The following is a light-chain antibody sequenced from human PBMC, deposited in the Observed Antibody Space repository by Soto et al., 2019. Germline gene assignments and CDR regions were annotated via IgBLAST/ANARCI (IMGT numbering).Light chain of an antibody. Sequence: QSALTQPASVSGSPGQSIPISCTGTTSDVGYSQYVSWYQQHPGKAPKLIIFEVRNRPSGVSNRFSGSKSGNTASLTISGLHADDEADYYCRSYTSDSTWVFGEGTKLTVL. CDR2: EVR. CDR3: RSYTSDSTWV. J-gene: IGLJ3*02. CDR1: TSDVGYSQY. V-gene: IGLV2-14*01.